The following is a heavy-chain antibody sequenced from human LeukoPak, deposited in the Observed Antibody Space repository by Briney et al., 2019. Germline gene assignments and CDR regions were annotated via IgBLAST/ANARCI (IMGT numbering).Heavy chain of an antibody. Sequence: SETLSLTCTVSGVSISSYYWSWIRQPPGKGLGWIGYIYYSGSTNYNPSLKSRVTISVDTSKNQFSLKLSPVTAADTAVYYCARVYYDYVWGSYRYPSVSFDYWGQGTLVTVSS. J-gene: IGHJ4*02. D-gene: IGHD3-16*02. V-gene: IGHV4-59*01. CDR2: IYYSGST. CDR1: GVSISSYY. CDR3: ARVYYDYVWGSYRYPSVSFDY.